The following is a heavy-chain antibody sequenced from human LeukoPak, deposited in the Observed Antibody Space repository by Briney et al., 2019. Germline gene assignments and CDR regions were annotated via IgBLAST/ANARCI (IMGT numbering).Heavy chain of an antibody. D-gene: IGHD1-26*01. CDR2: ISGSGGSA. J-gene: IGHJ4*02. CDR3: AKEYTGTFSPFPSYFDN. V-gene: IGHV3-23*01. CDR1: GFTFSSYA. Sequence: GGSLRLSCAASGFTFSSYAMSWVRQAPGKGLEWVSAISGSGGSAYYADSVKGRFTISRDNSKNTLYLQMNSLRAEDTAIYYCAKEYTGTFSPFPSYFDNWGQGTLVTVSS.